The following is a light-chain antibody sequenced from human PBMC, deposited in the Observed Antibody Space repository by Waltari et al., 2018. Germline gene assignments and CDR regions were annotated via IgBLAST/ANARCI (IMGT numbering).Light chain of an antibody. CDR3: CSFAGYGIYV. CDR2: DIT. V-gene: IGLV2-23*02. CDR1: ADNVDILYL. Sequence: QSALTQPASVSGSLGQSITISCSETADNVDILYLVSWYQRHPGRAPRLLLYDITQRPSGISDLVSGSKSGKTASRTISGLQAEDEADYYCCSFAGYGIYVFGSGTHVTVL. J-gene: IGLJ1*01.